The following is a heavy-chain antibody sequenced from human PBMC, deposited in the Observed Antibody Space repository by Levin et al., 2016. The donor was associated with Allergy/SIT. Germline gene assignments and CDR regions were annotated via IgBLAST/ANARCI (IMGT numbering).Heavy chain of an antibody. Sequence: ASVKVSCKASGYTFTSYGISWVRQAPGQGLEWMGWISAYNGNTNYAQKLQGRVTMTTDTSTSTAYTELRSLRSDDTAVYYCARGIAAAGILNWFDPWGQGTLVTVSS. J-gene: IGHJ5*02. CDR2: ISAYNGNT. D-gene: IGHD6-13*01. CDR1: GYTFTSYG. CDR3: ARGIAAAGILNWFDP. V-gene: IGHV1-18*01.